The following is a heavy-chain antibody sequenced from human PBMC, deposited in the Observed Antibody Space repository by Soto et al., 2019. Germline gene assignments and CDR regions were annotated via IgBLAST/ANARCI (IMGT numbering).Heavy chain of an antibody. CDR2: ISTYNGDT. V-gene: IGHV1-18*01. Sequence: QVQLVQSGAEVKKPGASVKVSCKASGYTFTRSGISWVRQAPGQRLEWMGWISTYNGDTNYAQTFQGRVTMTTDTSTSTVHMEVRSLRSDDTAVYYCAGEGVAPYYYYGMDVWGQGTPVTVSS. CDR3: AGEGVAPYYYYGMDV. D-gene: IGHD5-12*01. CDR1: GYTFTRSG. J-gene: IGHJ6*02.